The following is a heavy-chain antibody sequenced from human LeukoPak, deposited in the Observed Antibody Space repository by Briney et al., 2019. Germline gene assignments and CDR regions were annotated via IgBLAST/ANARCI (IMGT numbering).Heavy chain of an antibody. D-gene: IGHD4-17*01. Sequence: PSETQSLTCAVYGGPLRGYYWNWIRQPPGKGLEWIGEINHNGYTNYNPSLESPVIISVDTSKQQFSLQVYSLAAADTAVYYCARGKPLMTTVTRTPVSRYCFDYWGQGTLVTVSS. V-gene: IGHV4-34*01. CDR1: GGPLRGYY. J-gene: IGHJ4*02. CDR2: INHNGYT. CDR3: ARGKPLMTTVTRTPVSRYCFDY.